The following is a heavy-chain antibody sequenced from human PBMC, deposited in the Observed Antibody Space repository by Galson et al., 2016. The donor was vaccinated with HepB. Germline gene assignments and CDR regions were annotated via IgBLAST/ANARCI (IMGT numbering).Heavy chain of an antibody. CDR1: GLPFGDFA. J-gene: IGHJ5*02. D-gene: IGHD6-13*01. V-gene: IGHV3-9*01. CDR3: AKGVHSSSSNLDL. CDR2: INSNSANI. Sequence: SLRLSCAASGLPFGDFAMHWVRQAPGKGLEWVSKINSNSANIAYADSVKGRFTISRDNAKNSLNLQMNSLRDEETAFYYCAKGVHSSSSNLDLWGQGTLVTVSS.